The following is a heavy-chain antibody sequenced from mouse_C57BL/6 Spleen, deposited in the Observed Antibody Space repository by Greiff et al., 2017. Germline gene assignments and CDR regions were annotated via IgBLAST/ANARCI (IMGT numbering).Heavy chain of an antibody. D-gene: IGHD1-1*01. CDR1: GYTFTSYW. CDR2: INPSNGGT. J-gene: IGHJ1*03. V-gene: IGHV1-53*01. Sequence: QVQLQQPGTELVKPGASVKLSCKASGYTFTSYWMHWVKQRPGQGLEWIGNINPSNGGTKYNEKFKSKATLTVDKSSSTAYMQLSSLTSEDSAVYYCARSALTTVVATWYFDVWGTGTTVTVSS. CDR3: ARSALTTVVATWYFDV.